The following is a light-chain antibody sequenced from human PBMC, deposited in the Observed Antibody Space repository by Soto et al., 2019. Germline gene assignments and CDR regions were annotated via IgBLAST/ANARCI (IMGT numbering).Light chain of an antibody. CDR1: SSDVGGYNY. J-gene: IGLJ1*01. CDR3: SSYTTTTTLEV. CDR2: EVS. V-gene: IGLV2-14*01. Sequence: QSALTQPASVPGSPGQSIIISCTGTSSDVGGYNYVSWYQHHPGKAPKLMIYEVSNRPSGVSNRFSGSKSGNTASLTISGLQGEDEADYYCSSYTTTTTLEVFGTGTKVTVL.